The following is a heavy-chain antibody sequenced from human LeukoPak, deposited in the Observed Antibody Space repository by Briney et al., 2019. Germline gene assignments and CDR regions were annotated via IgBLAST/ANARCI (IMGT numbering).Heavy chain of an antibody. D-gene: IGHD4/OR15-4a*01. CDR3: AKARDYHYMDV. Sequence: PGGSLRLSCAASGFTFSSYAMHWVRQAPGKGLEWVAVISYDGSNKYYADSVKGRFTISRDNSKNTLYLQMNSLRAEDTAVYYCAKARDYHYMDVWGKGTTVTVSS. CDR1: GFTFSSYA. J-gene: IGHJ6*03. V-gene: IGHV3-30-3*01. CDR2: ISYDGSNK.